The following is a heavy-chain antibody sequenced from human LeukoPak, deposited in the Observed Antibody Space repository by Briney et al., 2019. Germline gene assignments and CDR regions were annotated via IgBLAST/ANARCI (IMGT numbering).Heavy chain of an antibody. CDR2: IKQDGSEE. V-gene: IGHV3-7*01. J-gene: IGHJ5*02. Sequence: GGSLRLSCAASGFTFSSYWMSWVRQAPGKGLEWVANIKQDGSEEYYVDSVKGRFTISRDNAKNSLYLQMNSLRAEDTAVYYCARVGVDDFWSGLASDRGTKFDPWGQGTLVTVSS. D-gene: IGHD3-3*01. CDR1: GFTFSSYW. CDR3: ARVGVDDFWSGLASDRGTKFDP.